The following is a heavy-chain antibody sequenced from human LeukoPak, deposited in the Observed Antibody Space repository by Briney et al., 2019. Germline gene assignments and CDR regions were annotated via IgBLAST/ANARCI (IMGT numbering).Heavy chain of an antibody. J-gene: IGHJ6*02. D-gene: IGHD6-25*01. CDR2: ISSSSSTI. V-gene: IGHV3-48*01. CDR3: ARDAADYYYYGMDV. Sequence: GGSLRLSCAASGFTFSSYSMNWVRQAPGKGLEWVSYISSSSSTIYYADSEKGRFTISRDNAKNSLYLQMNSLRAEDTAVYYCARDAADYYYYGMDVWGQGTTVTVSS. CDR1: GFTFSSYS.